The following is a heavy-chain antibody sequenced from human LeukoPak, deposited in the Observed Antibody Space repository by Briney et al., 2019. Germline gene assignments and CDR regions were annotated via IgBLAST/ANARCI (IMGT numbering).Heavy chain of an antibody. CDR3: VKDQGSSSWFDFDY. D-gene: IGHD6-13*01. CDR1: GFTFSSSA. CDR2: INSNGGST. Sequence: GRSLRLSCSASGFTFSSSALHWVRQAPGKGLEYVSAINSNGGSTYYADSVKGRFTISRDNSKNTLYLQMSSLRAEDTAVYYCVKDQGSSSWFDFDYWGQGTLVTVSS. J-gene: IGHJ4*02. V-gene: IGHV3-64D*06.